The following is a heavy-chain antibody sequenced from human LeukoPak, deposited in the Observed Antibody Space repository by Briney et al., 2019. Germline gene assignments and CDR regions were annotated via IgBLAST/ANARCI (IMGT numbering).Heavy chain of an antibody. J-gene: IGHJ4*02. CDR2: INPNSGGT. CDR1: GYTFTGYY. CDR3: ARGTTSSSWRFDY. D-gene: IGHD6-13*01. Sequence: ASVKVSCKASGYTFTGYYMHWVRQAPGQGLEWMGWINPNSGGTNYAQKFQGRVTITADKSTSTAYMELSSLRSEDTAVYYCARGTTSSSWRFDYWGQGTLVTVSS. V-gene: IGHV1-2*02.